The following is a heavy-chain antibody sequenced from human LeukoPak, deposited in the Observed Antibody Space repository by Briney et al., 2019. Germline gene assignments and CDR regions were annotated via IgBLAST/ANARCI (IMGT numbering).Heavy chain of an antibody. CDR3: ARVRYYYDSSGYYPPYWYFDL. D-gene: IGHD3-22*01. J-gene: IGHJ2*01. Sequence: PSETLSLTCTVSGGSISSYYWSWIRQPPGKGLEWIGYIYYSGSTNYNPSLKSRVTISVDTSKNQFSLKLSSVTAADTAVYYCARVRYYYDSSGYYPPYWYFDLWSRGTLVTVSS. CDR1: GGSISSYY. V-gene: IGHV4-59*01. CDR2: IYYSGST.